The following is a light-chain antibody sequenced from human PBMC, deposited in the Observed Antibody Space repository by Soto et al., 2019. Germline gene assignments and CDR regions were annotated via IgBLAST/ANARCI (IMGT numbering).Light chain of an antibody. CDR3: QQYGNWYT. Sequence: EIVMTQSPATLSVSPGERATLSCRASQSVSSNLVWYQQKPGQAPRLLIYGASTRATGTPARFSGSGSGTEFTLTISSLQSEDFAGYYCQQYGNWYTFGQGTKLEIK. V-gene: IGKV3-15*01. J-gene: IGKJ2*01. CDR2: GAS. CDR1: QSVSSN.